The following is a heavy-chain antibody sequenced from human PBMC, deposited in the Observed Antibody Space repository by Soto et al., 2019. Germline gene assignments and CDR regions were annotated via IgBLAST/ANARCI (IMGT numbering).Heavy chain of an antibody. D-gene: IGHD2-8*01. Sequence: GESLKISCKGSVYTFTSYWIGWVRQMPGQGLEWMGFIYPGDSDTRYSPSFQGQVTISADKSIGTAYLQWSSLKASDTAIYYCVRLSGCSNGVCYRFDYWGQGILVTVSS. CDR2: IYPGDSDT. CDR3: VRLSGCSNGVCYRFDY. CDR1: VYTFTSYW. V-gene: IGHV5-51*01. J-gene: IGHJ4*02.